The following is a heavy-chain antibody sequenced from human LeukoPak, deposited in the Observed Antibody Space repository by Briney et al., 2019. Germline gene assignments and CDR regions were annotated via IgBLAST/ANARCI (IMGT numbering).Heavy chain of an antibody. D-gene: IGHD3-3*01. V-gene: IGHV4-4*07. CDR2: IYTSGST. CDR1: GGSISSYY. J-gene: IGHJ4*02. CDR3: ARSGGHYDFWSGYHPFDY. Sequence: KPSETLSLTCTVSGGSISSYYWSRIRQPAGKGLEWIGRIYTSGSTNYNPSLKSRVTMSVDTSKNQFSLKLSSVTAADTAVYYCARSGGHYDFWSGYHPFDYWGQGTLVTVSS.